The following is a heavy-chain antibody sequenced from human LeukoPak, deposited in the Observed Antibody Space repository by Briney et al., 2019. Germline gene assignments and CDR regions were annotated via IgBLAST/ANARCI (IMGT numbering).Heavy chain of an antibody. CDR1: GGSISSGSYY. J-gene: IGHJ4*02. Sequence: PSQTLSLTCTVSGGSISSGSYYWSWIRQPAGKGLEWIGRIYTSGSTNYNPSLKSRVTISVDTSNNQFSLKLSSVTAADTAVYYCAREGPPYYDILTGYSLFDYWGQGTLVTVSS. CDR3: AREGPPYYDILTGYSLFDY. CDR2: IYTSGST. D-gene: IGHD3-9*01. V-gene: IGHV4-61*02.